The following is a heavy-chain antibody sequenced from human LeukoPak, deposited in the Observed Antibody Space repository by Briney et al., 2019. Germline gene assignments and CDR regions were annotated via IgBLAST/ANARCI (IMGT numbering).Heavy chain of an antibody. CDR2: INPNSGGT. CDR1: GYTFTGYY. D-gene: IGHD3-22*01. CDR3: ARDLVGYYYDSSGYYQIDY. V-gene: IGHV1-2*02. Sequence: GASVKVSCKASGYTFTGYYMHWVRKAPGQGLEWMGWINPNSGGTNYAQKFQGRVTMTRDTSISTAYMELSRLRSDDTAVYYCARDLVGYYYDSSGYYQIDYWGQVTLVTVSS. J-gene: IGHJ4*02.